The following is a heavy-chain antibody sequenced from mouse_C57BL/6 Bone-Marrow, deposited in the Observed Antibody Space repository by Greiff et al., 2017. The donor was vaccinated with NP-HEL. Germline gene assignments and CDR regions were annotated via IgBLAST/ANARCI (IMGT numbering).Heavy chain of an antibody. CDR1: GYTFTSYW. J-gene: IGHJ2*01. V-gene: IGHV1-64*01. CDR2: IHSNSGST. D-gene: IGHD1-1*01. CDR3: ARFPHYYGSSRDY. Sequence: VQLQQPGAELVKPGASVKLSCKASGYTFTSYWMHWVKQRPGQGLEWIGMIHSNSGSTNYNEKFKSKATLTVDKSSSTAYMQLSSLTSEDSAVYYCARFPHYYGSSRDYWGQGTTLTVSS.